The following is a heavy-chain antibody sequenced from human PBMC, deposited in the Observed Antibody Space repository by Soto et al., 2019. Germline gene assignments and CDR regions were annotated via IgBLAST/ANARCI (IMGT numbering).Heavy chain of an antibody. D-gene: IGHD3-22*01. CDR3: ARSYYYDSSGYHLFDY. CDR1: GYTFTSYD. CDR2: MNPNSGNT. J-gene: IGHJ4*02. V-gene: IGHV1-8*01. Sequence: QVQLVQSGAEVKKPGASVKVSCKASGYTFTSYDINWVRQATGQGLEWMGWMNPNSGNTGYAQKFKGRVTMTRNTSISTAYMELSSLRSEDTAVYYCARSYYYDSSGYHLFDYWGQGTLVTVSS.